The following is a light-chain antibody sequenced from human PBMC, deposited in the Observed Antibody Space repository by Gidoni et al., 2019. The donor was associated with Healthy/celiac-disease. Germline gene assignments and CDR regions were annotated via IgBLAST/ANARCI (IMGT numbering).Light chain of an antibody. CDR2: YDS. V-gene: IGLV3-21*04. CDR3: QVWDSISDHPNYV. Sequence: SYVLTQPPSVSVAPGKTARITCGGNNIGSKSVHWYQQKPGQAPVLVIYYDSDRPSGIPERFSGSNSGNTATLTISRVEAGDEADYYCQVWDSISDHPNYVFGTGTKVTVL. CDR1: NIGSKS. J-gene: IGLJ1*01.